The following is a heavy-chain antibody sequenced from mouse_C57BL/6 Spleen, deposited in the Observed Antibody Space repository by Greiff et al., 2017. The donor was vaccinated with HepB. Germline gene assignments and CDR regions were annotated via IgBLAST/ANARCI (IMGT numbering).Heavy chain of an antibody. V-gene: IGHV1-50*01. CDR3: ARGLAPRAMDY. J-gene: IGHJ4*01. Sequence: QVQLQQPGAELVKPGASVKLSCKASGYTFTSYWMQWVKQRPGQGLEWIGEIDPSDSYTNYNQKFKGKATLTVDTSSCTAYMQLSSLTSEDSAVSYCARGLAPRAMDYWGQGTSVTVSS. D-gene: IGHD3-3*01. CDR2: IDPSDSYT. CDR1: GYTFTSYW.